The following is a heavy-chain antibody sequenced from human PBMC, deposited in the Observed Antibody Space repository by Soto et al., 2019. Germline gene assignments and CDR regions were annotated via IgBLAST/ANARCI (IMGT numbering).Heavy chain of an antibody. Sequence: GGSLRLSCAASGFTFSSYGMHWVRQAPGKGLEWVAVISYDGSNKYYADSVKGRFTISRDNSKNTLYLQMNSLRAEDTAVYYCAKDLADTAMVGVFDYWGQGNLVTVSS. CDR2: ISYDGSNK. CDR1: GFTFSSYG. J-gene: IGHJ4*02. D-gene: IGHD5-18*01. CDR3: AKDLADTAMVGVFDY. V-gene: IGHV3-30*18.